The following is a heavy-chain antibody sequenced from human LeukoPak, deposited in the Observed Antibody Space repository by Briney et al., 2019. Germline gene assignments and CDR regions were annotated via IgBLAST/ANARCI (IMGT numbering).Heavy chain of an antibody. V-gene: IGHV3-64D*06. CDR3: VKGRGIAAPNNDFFDS. CDR2: ISSNGATT. J-gene: IGHJ4*02. CDR1: GFTFNRFY. Sequence: GGSLRLSCSASGFTFNRFYLHWVRQAPGKGLEFVSHISSNGATTYYADSVKGRFTISRDNSKNTLYLQMSSLRADDTAVYYCVKGRGIAAPNNDFFDSWGQGALVTVSS. D-gene: IGHD6-13*01.